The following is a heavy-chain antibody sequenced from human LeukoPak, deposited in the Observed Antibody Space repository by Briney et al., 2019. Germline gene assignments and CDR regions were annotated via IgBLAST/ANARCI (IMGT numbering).Heavy chain of an antibody. J-gene: IGHJ6*03. D-gene: IGHD2-2*01. CDR2: INPSGGST. Sequence: ASVKISCKASGYTFTSYYMHWVRQAPGQGLEWMGIINPSGGSTSYAQKFQGRVTITRNTSISTAYMELSSLRSEDTAVYYCAKGGYGVPAPYYYYMDVWGKGTTVTVSS. V-gene: IGHV1-46*01. CDR3: AKGGYGVPAPYYYYMDV. CDR1: GYTFTSYY.